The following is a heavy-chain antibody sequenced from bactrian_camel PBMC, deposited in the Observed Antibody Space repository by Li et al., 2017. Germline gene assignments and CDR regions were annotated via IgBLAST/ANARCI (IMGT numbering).Heavy chain of an antibody. Sequence: HVQLVESGGGSVQAGGSLRLSCIASGDTGLTLMGWFRQAPGKEREGVAAIDADDETHYADSVRGRFTISRDNGWNTVYLHMTNLKPEDSAMYHCAADDRQWAVGLSRLEEFTEWGQGTQVTVS. V-gene: IGHV3S53*01. J-gene: IGHJ4*01. D-gene: IGHD1*01. CDR1: GDTGLTL. CDR2: IDADDET. CDR3: AADDRQWAVGLSRLEEFTE.